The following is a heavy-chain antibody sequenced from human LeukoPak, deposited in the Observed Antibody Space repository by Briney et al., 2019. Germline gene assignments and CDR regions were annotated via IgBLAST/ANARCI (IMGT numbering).Heavy chain of an antibody. Sequence: QPGGSLRLSCAASGFTFSSYAMHWVRQAPGKGLEYVSAISSNGGSTYYANSVKGRFTISRDNSKNTLYLQMGSLRAEDMAVYYCARVDYYDSSGYDYWGQGTLVTVSS. CDR2: ISSNGGST. CDR1: GFTFSSYA. V-gene: IGHV3-64*01. CDR3: ARVDYYDSSGYDY. J-gene: IGHJ4*02. D-gene: IGHD3-22*01.